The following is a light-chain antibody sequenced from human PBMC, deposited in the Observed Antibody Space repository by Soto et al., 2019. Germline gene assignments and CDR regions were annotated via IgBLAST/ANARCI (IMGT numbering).Light chain of an antibody. Sequence: QSVLTQPPSVSAAPGQKVTISCSGSYSNIGNNYLSWYQQLPGTVHKLLIYDDNKRPSGIPDRFSASKSDTSATLDITGLQTGDEAYYYCGTWDVSLGAGVFGGGTQLTVX. V-gene: IGLV1-51*01. CDR3: GTWDVSLGAGV. CDR2: DDN. J-gene: IGLJ3*02. CDR1: YSNIGNNY.